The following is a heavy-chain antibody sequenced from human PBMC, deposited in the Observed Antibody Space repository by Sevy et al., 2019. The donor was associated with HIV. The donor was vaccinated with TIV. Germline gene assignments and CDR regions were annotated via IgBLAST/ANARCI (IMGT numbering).Heavy chain of an antibody. D-gene: IGHD4-17*01. V-gene: IGHV3-30-3*01. CDR3: ARDQHDYAGNVRTGWFDP. CDR2: ISYDGSNK. CDR1: GFTFSSYA. Sequence: GGSLRLSCAASGFTFSSYAMHWVRQAPGKGLEWVAVISYDGSNKYYADSVKGRFTISRDNSKKTLYLQMNSLRAGDTAVYYWARDQHDYAGNVRTGWFDPWGQGTLVTVSS. J-gene: IGHJ5*02.